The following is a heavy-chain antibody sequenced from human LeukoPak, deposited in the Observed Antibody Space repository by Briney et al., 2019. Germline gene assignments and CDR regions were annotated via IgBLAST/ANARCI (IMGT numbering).Heavy chain of an antibody. Sequence: GGSLRLSCAASGFTFSSYEMNWVRQAPGKGLEWVSYISSSGSTIYYADSVKGRFTISRDNAKNSLYLQMNSLRAEDTAVYYCARIVAYCGGDCYSSDYFDYWGQGTLVTVSS. CDR1: GFTFSSYE. CDR3: ARIVAYCGGDCYSSDYFDY. CDR2: ISSSGSTI. D-gene: IGHD2-21*02. J-gene: IGHJ4*02. V-gene: IGHV3-48*03.